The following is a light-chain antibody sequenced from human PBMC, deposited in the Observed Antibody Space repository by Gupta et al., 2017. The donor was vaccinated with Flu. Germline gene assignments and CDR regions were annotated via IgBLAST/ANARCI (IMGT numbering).Light chain of an antibody. CDR1: QSNSSW. CDR2: YAS. CDR3: QQENSSSGT. Sequence: STLSAYVEGRVTITCRAHQSNSSWLAWYQQKPGKAPKGLIYYASTLKSGVPSSFSGSGSGTEFIIPISSLQPDDFSAYYCQQENSSSGTFGQGTKVEIK. V-gene: IGKV1-5*03. J-gene: IGKJ1*01.